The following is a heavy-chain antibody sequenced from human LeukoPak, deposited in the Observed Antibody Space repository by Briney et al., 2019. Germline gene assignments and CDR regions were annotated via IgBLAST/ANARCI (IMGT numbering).Heavy chain of an antibody. CDR2: IIPILRTP. D-gene: IGHD2-2*01. CDR1: GGTFSSYT. V-gene: IGHV1-69*16. J-gene: IGHJ5*02. Sequence: GASVKVSCKASGGTFSSYTISWVRQAPGQGLEWMGGIIPILRTPNYAQKFQGRVTITADESTTTAYMELSSLRSEDTAVYYCARADIVVVPAAIVISWFDPWGQGTLVTVSS. CDR3: ARADIVVVPAAIVISWFDP.